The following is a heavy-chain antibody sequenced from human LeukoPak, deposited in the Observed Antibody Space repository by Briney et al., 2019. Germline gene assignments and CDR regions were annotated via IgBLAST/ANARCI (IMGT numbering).Heavy chain of an antibody. CDR3: AKAGYYDPIA. J-gene: IGHJ4*02. Sequence: GGSLRLSCAASGFTFNNYGMSWVRQAPGKGLEWVSAISGSGGSTYYADSVKGRFTISRDNSKNTLYLQMNSLRAEDTAVYYCAKAGYYDPIAWGQGTLVTVSS. CDR2: ISGSGGST. CDR1: GFTFNNYG. D-gene: IGHD3-3*01. V-gene: IGHV3-23*01.